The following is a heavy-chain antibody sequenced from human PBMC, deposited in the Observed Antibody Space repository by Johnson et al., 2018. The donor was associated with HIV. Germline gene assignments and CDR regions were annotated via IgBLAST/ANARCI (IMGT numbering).Heavy chain of an antibody. D-gene: IGHD6-19*01. CDR2: IKSKSDGGTT. V-gene: IGHV3-15*01. CDR1: GFTFSNAW. Sequence: VQLVESGGGLVKPGGSLRLSCAASGFTFSNAWMNWVRQAPGKGLEWVGRIKSKSDGGTTDYAAPVKGRFTISRDDSKNTLYLQMNSLKIEDTAVYYCTSVSSGWYGGALDIWGQGTMVTVSS. J-gene: IGHJ3*02. CDR3: TSVSSGWYGGALDI.